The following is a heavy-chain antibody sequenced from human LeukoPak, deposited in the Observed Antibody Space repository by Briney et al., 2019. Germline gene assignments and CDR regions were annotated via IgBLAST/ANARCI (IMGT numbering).Heavy chain of an antibody. Sequence: ASVKVSCKASGYTFTSYGISWVRQAPGQGLEWMGWISAYNGNTNYAQKLQGRVTMTTDTSTSTAYMELRSLRSDDTAVYYCARDLAGRGYYDFWSGYPSPIDAFDIWGQGTMVTVSS. D-gene: IGHD3-3*01. J-gene: IGHJ3*02. CDR3: ARDLAGRGYYDFWSGYPSPIDAFDI. V-gene: IGHV1-18*01. CDR1: GYTFTSYG. CDR2: ISAYNGNT.